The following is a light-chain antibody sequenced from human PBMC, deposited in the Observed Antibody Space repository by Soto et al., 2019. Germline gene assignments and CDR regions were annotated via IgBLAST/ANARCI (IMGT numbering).Light chain of an antibody. CDR1: QSLDRDY. CDR3: HQYDSYPRT. J-gene: IGKJ1*01. CDR2: KAS. V-gene: IGKV1-5*03. Sequence: IQMTQSPSNLSASLGDRVTMTCRASQSLDRDYLAWYQQKPGKAPNLLIYKASTLESGVPSRFSGGGSGTAFTLTISSLQPDDFATYYCHQYDSYPRTFGQGTKVDI.